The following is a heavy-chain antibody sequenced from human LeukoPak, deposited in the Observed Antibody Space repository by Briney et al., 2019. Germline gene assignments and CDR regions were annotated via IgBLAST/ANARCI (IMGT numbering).Heavy chain of an antibody. CDR3: ARAFFLGRGYYYMDV. CDR1: GGSFSGYY. CDR2: INHSGST. J-gene: IGHJ6*03. V-gene: IGHV4-34*01. D-gene: IGHD3-16*01. Sequence: SETLSLTCAVYGGSFSGYYWSWIRQPPGKGLEWIGEINHSGSTNYNPSPKSRVTISVDTSKNQFSLKLSSVTAADTAVYYCARAFFLGRGYYYMDVWGKGTTVTVSS.